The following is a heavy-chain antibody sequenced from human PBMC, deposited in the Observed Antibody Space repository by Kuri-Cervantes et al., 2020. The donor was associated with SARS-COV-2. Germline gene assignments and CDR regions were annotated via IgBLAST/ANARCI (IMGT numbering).Heavy chain of an antibody. V-gene: IGHV1-18*01. CDR2: ISAYNGNT. D-gene: IGHD1-26*01. CDR1: GYTFTSYG. J-gene: IGHJ4*02. CDR3: ARAVSPRIVGALTYFDY. Sequence: ASVKVSCKASGYTFTSYGISWVRQAPGQGLEWMGWISAYNGNTNYAQKLQGRVTMTTDTSTSTAYMELRSLRSDDTAVYYCARAVSPRIVGALTYFDYWGQGTLVTVSS.